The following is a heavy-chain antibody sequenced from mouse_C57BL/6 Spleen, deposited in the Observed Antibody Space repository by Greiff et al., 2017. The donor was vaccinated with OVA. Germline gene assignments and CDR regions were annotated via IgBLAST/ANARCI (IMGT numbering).Heavy chain of an antibody. Sequence: LVESGPELVKPGASVKISCKASGYAFSSSWMNWVKQRPGKGLEWIGRIYPGDGDTNYNGKFKGKATLTADKYSSTAYMQLSSLPSEDSAVYFCARALTTVDAMDYWGQGTSVTVSS. V-gene: IGHV1-82*01. J-gene: IGHJ4*01. CDR1: GYAFSSSW. CDR3: ARALTTVDAMDY. D-gene: IGHD1-1*01. CDR2: IYPGDGDT.